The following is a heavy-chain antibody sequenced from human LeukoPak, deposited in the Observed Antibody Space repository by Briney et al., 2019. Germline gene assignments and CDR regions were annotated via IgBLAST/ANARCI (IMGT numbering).Heavy chain of an antibody. CDR1: GFTFDDYA. V-gene: IGHV3-23*01. D-gene: IGHD6-13*01. Sequence: GRSLRLSCAASGFTFDDYAMHWVRQAPGKGLEWVSAISGSGGSTYYADSVKGRFTISRDNSKNTLYLQMNGLRAEDTAVYYCAKDRYGYSSSWYRRWFDPWGQGTLVTVSS. J-gene: IGHJ5*02. CDR2: ISGSGGST. CDR3: AKDRYGYSSSWYRRWFDP.